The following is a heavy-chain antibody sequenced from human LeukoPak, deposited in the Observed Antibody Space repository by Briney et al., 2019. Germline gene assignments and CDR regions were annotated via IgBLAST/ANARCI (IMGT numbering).Heavy chain of an antibody. Sequence: PGGSLRLSCVASGFTFSSYWMTWVRQAPGKGLEWVANIKQDGSEKYYVDSVKGRFTISRDDAKNSLYLQMNSLRAEDTAVYYCARSGYDFPYYYYHMDVWGKGTTVTVSS. CDR2: IKQDGSEK. V-gene: IGHV3-7*01. CDR3: ARSGYDFPYYYYHMDV. J-gene: IGHJ6*03. D-gene: IGHD5-12*01. CDR1: GFTFSSYW.